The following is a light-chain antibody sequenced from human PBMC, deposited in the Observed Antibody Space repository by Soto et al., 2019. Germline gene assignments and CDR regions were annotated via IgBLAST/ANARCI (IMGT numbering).Light chain of an antibody. CDR1: SSDIGAYNY. J-gene: IGLJ3*02. CDR3: SSFTTTNTWV. CDR2: EVT. V-gene: IGLV2-14*01. Sequence: QSALTQPASVSGSPGQSITISCAGTSSDIGAYNYVSWYQQHPGKAPKPIIYEVTNRPSGVSNRFSGSKSGNTASLTISGLQADDETDYYCSSFTTTNTWVFGGGTKVTVL.